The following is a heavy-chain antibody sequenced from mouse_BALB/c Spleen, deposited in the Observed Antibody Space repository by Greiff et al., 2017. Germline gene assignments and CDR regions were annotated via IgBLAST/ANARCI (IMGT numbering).Heavy chain of an antibody. CDR2: IYPSVSYT. CDR1: GNTFTTNW. V-gene: IGHV1-69*02. CDR3: TRSRNYAFDY. D-gene: IGHD2-1*01. J-gene: IGHJ2*01. Sequence: VHLQRPGAGLVSPGPPWNRSCKASGNTFTTNWLNWVKQRPGQGLEWIGNIYPSVSYTNYNQKFKDKATLTVDKSSSTAYMQLSSPTSEDSAVYYCTRSRNYAFDYWGQGTTLTVSS.